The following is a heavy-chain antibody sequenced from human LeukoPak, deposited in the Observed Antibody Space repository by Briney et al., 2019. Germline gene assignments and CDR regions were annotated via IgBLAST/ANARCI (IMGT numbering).Heavy chain of an antibody. D-gene: IGHD3-10*01. Sequence: ASVKVSCKASGYTFTSYYMHWVRQAPGQGLEWMGIINPSGGSTSYAQKFQGRVTMTRDMSTSTVYMELSSLRSEDTAVYYCARDLGFTMVRGASLYYYYYMDVWGKGTTVTISS. CDR2: INPSGGST. CDR3: ARDLGFTMVRGASLYYYYYMDV. CDR1: GYTFTSYY. J-gene: IGHJ6*03. V-gene: IGHV1-46*01.